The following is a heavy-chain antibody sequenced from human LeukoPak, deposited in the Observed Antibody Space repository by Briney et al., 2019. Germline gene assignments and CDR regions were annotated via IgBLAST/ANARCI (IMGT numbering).Heavy chain of an antibody. CDR2: IYYSGST. CDR1: GGSISSSSYY. CDR3: ARERMAGDYYVPLDP. D-gene: IGHD4-17*01. V-gene: IGHV4-39*02. Sequence: SETLSLTCTVSGGSISSSSYYWGWIRQPPGKGLEWIGSIYYSGSTYYNPSLKSRVTISVDTSKNQFSLKLSSVTAADTAVYYCARERMAGDYYVPLDPWGQGTLVTVSS. J-gene: IGHJ5*02.